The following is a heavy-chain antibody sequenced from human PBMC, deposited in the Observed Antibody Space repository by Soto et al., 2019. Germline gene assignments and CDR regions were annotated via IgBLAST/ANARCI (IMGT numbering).Heavy chain of an antibody. CDR1: GGSFSGYY. V-gene: IGHV4-34*01. CDR2: INHSGST. J-gene: IGHJ6*02. D-gene: IGHD3-22*01. Sequence: QVQLQQWGAGLLKPSETLSLTCAVYGGSFSGYYWSWIRQPPGKGLEWIGEINHSGSTNYNPSLKSRVTISVDTSKNQFSLKLSSVTAADTAVYYCASSMGTGVYYDSSGYYYGKYYYYYGMDVWGQGTTVTVSS. CDR3: ASSMGTGVYYDSSGYYYGKYYYYYGMDV.